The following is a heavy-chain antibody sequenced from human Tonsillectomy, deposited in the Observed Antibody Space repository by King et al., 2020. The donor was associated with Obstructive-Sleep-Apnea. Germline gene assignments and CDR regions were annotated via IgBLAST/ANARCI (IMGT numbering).Heavy chain of an antibody. CDR2: IWFDGNNK. Sequence: VQLVESGGGVVQPGRSLRLSCAASGFTFSSYGMHWVRQGPGKGLEWVGVIWFDGNNKFYADSVKGRFTISRDNSKNTLFLQMNTLRVEDTAVYYCARVSMRGCSSTSCGAFDVWGQGTMVTVSS. CDR3: ARVSMRGCSSTSCGAFDV. D-gene: IGHD2-2*01. V-gene: IGHV3-33*08. CDR1: GFTFSSYG. J-gene: IGHJ3*01.